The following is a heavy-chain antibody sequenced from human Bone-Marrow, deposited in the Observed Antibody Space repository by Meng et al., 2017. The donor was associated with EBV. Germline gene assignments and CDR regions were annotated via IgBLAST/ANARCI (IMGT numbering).Heavy chain of an antibody. CDR3: ARDSSSLDY. V-gene: IGHV4-61*01. J-gene: IGHJ4*02. CDR1: GDSVSSGIYY. D-gene: IGHD6-13*01. Sequence: QVQLQESGPGLVKPSETLSLTCTVSGDSVSSGIYYWSWIRQPPGKRLEWIGFIFYSGSTNYNPSLKSRVTMSVDTSKNQFSLNLSSVTAADTAVYYCARDSSSLDYWGQGTLVTVSS. CDR2: IFYSGST.